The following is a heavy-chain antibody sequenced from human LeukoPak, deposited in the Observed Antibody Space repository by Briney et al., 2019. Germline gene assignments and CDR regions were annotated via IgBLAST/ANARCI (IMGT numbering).Heavy chain of an antibody. V-gene: IGHV3-23*01. CDR1: GFTFSSYA. CDR2: FSGSGGST. J-gene: IGHJ4*02. CDR3: VRGDNRDY. Sequence: PGGSLRLSCAASGFTFSSYAMSWVRQAPGKGLEWVSAFSGSGGSTYYADSVKGRFTISRDNAENSLYLQMNSLRAEDSAVYYCVRGDNRDYWGQGTLVTVSS. D-gene: IGHD1-14*01.